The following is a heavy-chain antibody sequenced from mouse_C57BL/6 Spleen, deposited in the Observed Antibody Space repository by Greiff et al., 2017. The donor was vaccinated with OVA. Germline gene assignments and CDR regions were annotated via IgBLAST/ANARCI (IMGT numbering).Heavy chain of an antibody. CDR3: ARTSPYYYGSSYAYCDY. D-gene: IGHD1-1*01. CDR1: GYTFTSYW. V-gene: IGHV1-55*01. J-gene: IGHJ2*01. CDR2: IYPGSGSP. Sequence: QVQLQQPGAELVKPGASVKMSCKASGYTFTSYWITWVKQRPGQGLEWIGDIYPGSGSPNYNEKFKSKATLTVDTSSSTAYMQRSSLTSEDSAVYYGARTSPYYYGSSYAYCDYWGQGTTLTVSS.